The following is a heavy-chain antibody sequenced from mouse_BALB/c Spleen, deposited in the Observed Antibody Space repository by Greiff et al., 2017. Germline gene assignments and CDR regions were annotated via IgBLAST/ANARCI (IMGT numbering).Heavy chain of an antibody. D-gene: IGHD1-1*01. J-gene: IGHJ3*01. CDR2: ISYSGST. CDR1: GYSITSDYA. V-gene: IGHV3-2*02. Sequence: EVKLHESGPGLVKPSQSLSLTCTVTGYSITSDYAWNWIRQFPGNKLEWMGYISYSGSTSYNPSLKSRISITRDTSKNQFFLQLNSVTTEDTATYYCARHYYGSSYGWFAYWGQGTLVTVSA. CDR3: ARHYYGSSYGWFAY.